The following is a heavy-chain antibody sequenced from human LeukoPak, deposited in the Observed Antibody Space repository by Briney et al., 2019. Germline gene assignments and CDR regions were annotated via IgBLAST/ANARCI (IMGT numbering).Heavy chain of an antibody. V-gene: IGHV3-21*01. D-gene: IGHD3-10*01. Sequence: GGSLRLSCAASRFTFSFYSINWVRQAPGKGLEWVSFITNTNTSIYCADSLKGRFTISRDNATNSLYLQMSSLRAEDTAVFYCARKGNAFDFWGQGTMVTVSS. J-gene: IGHJ3*01. CDR3: ARKGNAFDF. CDR2: ITNTNTSI. CDR1: RFTFSFYS.